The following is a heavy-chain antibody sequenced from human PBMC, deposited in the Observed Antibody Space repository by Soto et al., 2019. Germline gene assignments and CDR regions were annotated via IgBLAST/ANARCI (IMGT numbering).Heavy chain of an antibody. CDR3: ASFFGVVPYYYYGMDV. V-gene: IGHV1-69*13. Sequence: SLKVSCKASGGTFSSYAISWVRQAPGQGLEWMGGIIPIFGTANYAQKVQGRVTITADESTSTAYMELSSRRSEDTAVYYCASFFGVVPYYYYGMDVCGRGTTVTVSS. D-gene: IGHD3-3*01. J-gene: IGHJ6*02. CDR1: GGTFSSYA. CDR2: IIPIFGTA.